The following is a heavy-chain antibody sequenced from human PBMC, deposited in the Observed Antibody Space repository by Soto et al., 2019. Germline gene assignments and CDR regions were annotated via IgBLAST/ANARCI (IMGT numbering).Heavy chain of an antibody. CDR3: AEAYYDSGQTYASVI. V-gene: IGHV3-23*01. D-gene: IGHD3-16*01. J-gene: IGHJ3*02. CDR2: ITGTGSST. Sequence: EVQLLESGGGLVQPGGSLRLSCAASGFTFTSYTMNWVRQAPGAGLEVVSAITGTGSSTYYADSVKGRFIISRDNTKNTLYMQMNSLRAEDTAVYYCAEAYYDSGQTYASVIWGQGTMVIVSS. CDR1: GFTFTSYT.